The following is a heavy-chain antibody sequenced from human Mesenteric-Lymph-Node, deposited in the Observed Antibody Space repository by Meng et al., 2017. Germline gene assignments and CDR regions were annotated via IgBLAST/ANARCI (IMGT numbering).Heavy chain of an antibody. D-gene: IGHD4-23*01. CDR3: ARAGNPPWYFDL. V-gene: IGHV3-30*04. J-gene: IGHJ2*01. CDR2: ISYDGSNK. CDR1: GFTFSSYA. Sequence: GESLKISCAASGFTFSSYAMHWVRQAPGKGLEWVAVISYDGSNKYYADSVKGRFTISRDNSKNTLYLQMNSLRAEDTAVYYCARAGNPPWYFDLWGRGTLVTVSS.